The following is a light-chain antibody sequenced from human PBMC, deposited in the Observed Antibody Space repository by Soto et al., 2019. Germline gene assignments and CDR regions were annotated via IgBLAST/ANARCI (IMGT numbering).Light chain of an antibody. CDR3: ATWDDGLSGVL. Sequence: QSVLTQPPSASGTPGQRVSITCSGSDSNIGSNSVHWYQQVPGMAPKLLVYKSDQRPSGVPDRLSGSKSVTSASLAISGLRAEDEAEYYCATWDDGLSGVLFGGGTKVTVL. V-gene: IGLV1-47*01. J-gene: IGLJ2*01. CDR1: DSNIGSNS. CDR2: KSD.